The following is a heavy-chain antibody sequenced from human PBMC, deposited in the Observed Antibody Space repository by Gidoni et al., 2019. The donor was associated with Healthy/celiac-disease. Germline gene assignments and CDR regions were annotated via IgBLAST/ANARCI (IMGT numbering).Heavy chain of an antibody. CDR3: AKADSSGYLGGEFDY. D-gene: IGHD3-22*01. J-gene: IGHJ4*02. V-gene: IGHV3-23*01. Sequence: EVQLLESGGGLVQPGGSLSLSCAASGFTFSRYAMSWVRQAPGKGLEWVSAISGSGGSTYYADSVKGRFTISRDNSKNTLYLQMNSLRAEDTAVYYCAKADSSGYLGGEFDYWGQGTLVTVSS. CDR1: GFTFSRYA. CDR2: ISGSGGST.